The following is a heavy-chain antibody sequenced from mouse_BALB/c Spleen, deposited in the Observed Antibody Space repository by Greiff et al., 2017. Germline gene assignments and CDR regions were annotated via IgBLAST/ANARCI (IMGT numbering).Heavy chain of an antibody. V-gene: IGHV2-9*02. J-gene: IGHJ3*01. CDR3: ARETLLRLWFAY. CDR2: IWAGGST. CDR1: GFSLTSYG. Sequence: QVQLKESGPGLVAPSQSLSITCTVSGFSLTSYGVHWVRQPPGKGLEWLGVIWAGGSTNYNSALMSRLSISKDNSKSQVFLKMNSLQTDDTAMYYCARETLLRLWFAYWGQGTLVTVSA. D-gene: IGHD1-2*01.